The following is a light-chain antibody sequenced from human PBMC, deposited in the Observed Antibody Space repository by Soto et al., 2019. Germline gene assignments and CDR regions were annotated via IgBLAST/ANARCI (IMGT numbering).Light chain of an antibody. Sequence: EIVLTQSPGTLSLSPGERATLACRASQSVTSSYLAWYQQKPGQAPRLLIYGASSRATGVPDRFSGIGYGTDFTLTISRLEPEDFAVYYCQQYGRSPYNFGQGTKLEIK. J-gene: IGKJ2*01. CDR1: QSVTSSY. CDR3: QQYGRSPYN. CDR2: GAS. V-gene: IGKV3-20*01.